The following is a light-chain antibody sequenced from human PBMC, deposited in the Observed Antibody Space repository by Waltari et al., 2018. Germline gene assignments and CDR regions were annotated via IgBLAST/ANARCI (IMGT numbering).Light chain of an antibody. CDR2: DVS. CDR3: SSYTSSSTLA. J-gene: IGLJ2*01. CDR1: SGDVGGYKY. V-gene: IGLV2-14*03. Sequence: QSALTQPASVSGSPGQSITISCTGTSGDVGGYKYVSWYKQHPGKAPKLMIYDVSNRPSGVSDRFSGSKSGNTASLTISGLQAEDEAHYYCSSYTSSSTLAFGGGTKLTVL.